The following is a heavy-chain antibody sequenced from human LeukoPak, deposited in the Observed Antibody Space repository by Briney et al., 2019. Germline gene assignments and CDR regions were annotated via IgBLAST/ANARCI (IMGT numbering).Heavy chain of an antibody. V-gene: IGHV3-23*01. Sequence: GGSLRLSCAASGFTFSSYAMSWVRQAPGKGLEWVSAISGSGGSTYYADSVKGRFTISRDNSKNTLYLQMNSLRAEDTAVYYCAKAPPLENSSPDIVVVPAATSYYYYYGMDVWGQGTTVTVSS. J-gene: IGHJ6*02. CDR3: AKAPPLENSSPDIVVVPAATSYYYYYGMDV. CDR1: GFTFSSYA. D-gene: IGHD2-2*01. CDR2: ISGSGGST.